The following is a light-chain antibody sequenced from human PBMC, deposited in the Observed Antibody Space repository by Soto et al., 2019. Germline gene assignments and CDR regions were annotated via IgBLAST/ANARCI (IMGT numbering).Light chain of an antibody. V-gene: IGKV1-5*03. CDR1: QTFSGW. J-gene: IGKJ4*01. CDR3: QRYDSFPLT. CDR2: KAS. Sequence: DIQMTQSPSTLSASVGDRVTITCRASQTFSGWLAWYQQRPGKGPKLLIYKASPLESGVPSRFSGSGSGTEFTLAISSLQPDDFATYYCQRYDSFPLTFGGGTKVESK.